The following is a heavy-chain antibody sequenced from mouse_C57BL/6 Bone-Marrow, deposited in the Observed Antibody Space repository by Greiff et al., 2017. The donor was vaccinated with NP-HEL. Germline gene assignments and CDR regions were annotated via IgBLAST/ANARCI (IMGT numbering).Heavy chain of an antibody. V-gene: IGHV1-78*01. J-gene: IGHJ1*03. D-gene: IGHD2-4*01. CDR3: ARKGDYGEGYFDV. Sequence: VQLQQSDAELVKPGASVKISCKVSGFAFTDHTIHWMKQRPEQGLEWIGYFYPRDGSTKYNEKFKGKATLTADKSSSTAYMQLSSLTSEDSAVYFCARKGDYGEGYFDVWGTGTTVTVSS. CDR2: FYPRDGST. CDR1: GFAFTDHT.